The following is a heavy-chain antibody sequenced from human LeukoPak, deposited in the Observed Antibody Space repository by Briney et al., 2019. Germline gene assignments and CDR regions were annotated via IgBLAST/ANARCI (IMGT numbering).Heavy chain of an antibody. CDR3: AKDLPSNMAVASYYFDY. CDR1: GFTISSYA. D-gene: IGHD6-19*01. J-gene: IGHJ4*02. Sequence: GGSLRLSCAASGFTISSYAMSWVRLAPGKGLEWVSGISGSGGSTHYADPVKGRFTISRDNSKNTLYLQMNSPRGEDTAEYYCAKDLPSNMAVASYYFDYWGQGTLVTASS. V-gene: IGHV3-23*01. CDR2: ISGSGGST.